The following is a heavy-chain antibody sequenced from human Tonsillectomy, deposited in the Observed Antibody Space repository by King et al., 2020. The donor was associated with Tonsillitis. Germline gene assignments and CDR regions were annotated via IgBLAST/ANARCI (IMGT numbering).Heavy chain of an antibody. CDR3: ARGDYDLSWLDP. CDR2: IYYSGRT. J-gene: IGHJ5*02. CDR1: GGSISRYY. V-gene: IGHV4-59*01. Sequence: QLQESGPGLVKPSETLSLTCTVSGGSISRYYLSWIRQPPGKGLEWMGYIYYSGRTNYNPSLKSRVTISADTSKNQISLKLSSVTAADTAVYYCARGDYDLSWLDPWGQGTLVTVSS. D-gene: IGHD5-12*01.